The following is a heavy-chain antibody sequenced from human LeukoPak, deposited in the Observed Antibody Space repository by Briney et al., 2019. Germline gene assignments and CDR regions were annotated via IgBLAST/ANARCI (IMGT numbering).Heavy chain of an antibody. J-gene: IGHJ4*02. CDR1: GGSFSGYY. CDR3: ARSRVDYYDSSGYYYDRYPLRRVLYYFDY. V-gene: IGHV4-34*01. D-gene: IGHD3-22*01. Sequence: SETLSLTCAVYGGSFSGYYWSWIRQPPGKGLEWIGEINHSGSTNYNPSLKSRVTISVDTSKNQFSLQLNSVTPEDTAVYYCARSRVDYYDSSGYYYDRYPLRRVLYYFDYWGQGTLVTVSS. CDR2: INHSGST.